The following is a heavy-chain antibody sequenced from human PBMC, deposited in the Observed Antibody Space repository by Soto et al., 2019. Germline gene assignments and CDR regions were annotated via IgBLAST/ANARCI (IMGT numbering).Heavy chain of an antibody. CDR1: GFTFTRYS. J-gene: IGHJ4*02. V-gene: IGHV3-21*01. Sequence: GGSLRLSCAASGFTFTRYSMNWVRQAPGKGLEWVSSISSTTNYIYYADSMKGRFTVSRDNAKNSVYLEMNSLSAEDTALYYCARESEDLTSNFDYWGQGTLVTVST. CDR2: ISSTTNYI. CDR3: ARESEDLTSNFDY.